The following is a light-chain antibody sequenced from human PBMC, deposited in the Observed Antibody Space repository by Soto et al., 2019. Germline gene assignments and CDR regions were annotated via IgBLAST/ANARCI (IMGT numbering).Light chain of an antibody. CDR1: QSVSSY. V-gene: IGKV3-11*01. Sequence: EIVLTQSPATLSLSPGERATLSCRASQSVSSYLAWYQQKPGQAPRLLIYDASNRSTGIPARFSGSGSGTDFTLTISSLEPEDFAVYYCQKRSNLPLFIFGGGNKMEIK. CDR3: QKRSNLPLFI. J-gene: IGKJ4*01. CDR2: DAS.